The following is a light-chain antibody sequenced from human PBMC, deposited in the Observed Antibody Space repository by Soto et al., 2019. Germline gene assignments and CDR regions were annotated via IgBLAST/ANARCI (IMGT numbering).Light chain of an antibody. CDR1: STDIGAYNF. J-gene: IGLJ1*01. V-gene: IGLV2-14*01. Sequence: QSVLTQPASVSGSPGQSITISCTGTSTDIGAYNFVSWFQHHPGKAPKLILFEVRIRPSGVSNRFSGSRSGNTASLAISGLRSEDEADYYCATWDDSLSGHYVFGTGTKVTVL. CDR3: ATWDDSLSGHYV. CDR2: EVR.